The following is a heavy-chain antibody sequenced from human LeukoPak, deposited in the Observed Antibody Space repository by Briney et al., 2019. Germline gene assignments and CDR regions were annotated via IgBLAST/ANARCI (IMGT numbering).Heavy chain of an antibody. V-gene: IGHV4-61*09. CDR1: GGSISSGSYY. Sequence: SQTLSLTCTVSGGSISSGSYYWSWIRQPAGKGLEWIGHIYTSGSTNYNPSLKSRVTISVDTSKNQFSLKLSSVTAADTAVYYCARGLSGLWFGDADQQAGYWGQGILVTVSS. CDR2: IYTSGST. D-gene: IGHD3-10*01. J-gene: IGHJ4*02. CDR3: ARGLSGLWFGDADQQAGY.